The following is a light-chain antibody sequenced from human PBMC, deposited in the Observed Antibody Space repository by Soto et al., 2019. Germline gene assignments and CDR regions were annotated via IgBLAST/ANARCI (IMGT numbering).Light chain of an antibody. CDR2: LAS. CDR3: MQALQDPLHT. CDR1: QSLVHSNGYNY. V-gene: IGKV2-28*01. Sequence: DIVMTQSPLSLPVTPGEPASISCRSSQSLVHSNGYNYLDWYLQKPGQSPQLLIYLASNRASGVPDRFSGSGSGTDFTLKISRVEAEDVGVYYCMQALQDPLHTFGQGTKLEMK. J-gene: IGKJ2*01.